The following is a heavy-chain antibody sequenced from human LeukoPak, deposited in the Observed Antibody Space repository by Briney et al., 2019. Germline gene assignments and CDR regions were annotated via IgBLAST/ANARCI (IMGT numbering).Heavy chain of an antibody. CDR3: TTDAVYYYDSSGNFDY. Sequence: GRSLRLSCAASGCTFSNAWMCWVHQAPGKGLEWVGRIKSKTDGGTTDYAAPVKGRFTISRGDSKNTLYLQMNSLKTEDTAVYYCTTDAVYYYDSSGNFDYWGQGTLVTVSS. CDR1: GCTFSNAW. D-gene: IGHD3-22*01. J-gene: IGHJ4*02. V-gene: IGHV3-15*01. CDR2: IKSKTDGGTT.